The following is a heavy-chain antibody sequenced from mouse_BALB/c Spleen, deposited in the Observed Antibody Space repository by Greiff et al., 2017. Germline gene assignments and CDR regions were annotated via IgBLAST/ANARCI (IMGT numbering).Heavy chain of an antibody. J-gene: IGHJ3*01. D-gene: IGHD2-3*01. Sequence: EVMLVESGGGLVQPGGSLKLSCAASGFTFSSYGMSWVRQTPDKRLELVATINSNGGSTYYPDSVKGRFTISRDNAKNTLYLQMSSLKSEDTAMYYCARDRVGYYECAYWGQGTLVTVSA. CDR3: ARDRVGYYECAY. CDR1: GFTFSSYG. V-gene: IGHV5-6-3*01. CDR2: INSNGGST.